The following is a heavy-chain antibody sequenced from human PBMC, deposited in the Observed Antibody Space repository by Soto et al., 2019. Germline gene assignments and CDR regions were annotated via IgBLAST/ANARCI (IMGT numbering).Heavy chain of an antibody. CDR2: IKQDGSEK. D-gene: IGHD3-3*01. V-gene: IGHV3-7*01. CDR3: ARLRGGITIFVPYYYYYMDV. J-gene: IGHJ6*03. CDR1: GFTFSSYW. Sequence: PGGSLRLSCAASGFTFSSYWMSWVRQAPGKGLEWVANIKQDGSEKYYVDSVKGRFTISRDNAKNSLYLQRNSLRAEDTAVYYCARLRGGITIFVPYYYYYMDVWGKGTTVTVSS.